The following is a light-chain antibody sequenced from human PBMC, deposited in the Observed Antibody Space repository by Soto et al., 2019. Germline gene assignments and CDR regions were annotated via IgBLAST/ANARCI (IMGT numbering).Light chain of an antibody. Sequence: AIQMTQSPSSLSASVGDSVTITCRASQGISADLGWYQQKPGKAPKLLIYAASSLERGVPSRFSGSGSGKDSTLTISRLQPEDFATYYYQQEYRYPLTFGGGTKVDIK. V-gene: IGKV1-6*01. CDR3: QQEYRYPLT. J-gene: IGKJ4*01. CDR1: QGISAD. CDR2: AAS.